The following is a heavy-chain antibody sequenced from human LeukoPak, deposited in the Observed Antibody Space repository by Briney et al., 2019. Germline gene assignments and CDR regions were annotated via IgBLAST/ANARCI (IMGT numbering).Heavy chain of an antibody. D-gene: IGHD2-2*01. Sequence: GASVKVSCKVSGYTLTELSMHWVRQAPGKGLEWMGGFDPEDGETIYAQKFQGRVTMTEDTSTDTAYMELSSPRSEDTAVYYCARDRAVVVPAAGEPGANWFDPWGQGTLVTVSS. CDR1: GYTLTELS. V-gene: IGHV1-24*01. CDR2: FDPEDGET. J-gene: IGHJ5*02. CDR3: ARDRAVVVPAAGEPGANWFDP.